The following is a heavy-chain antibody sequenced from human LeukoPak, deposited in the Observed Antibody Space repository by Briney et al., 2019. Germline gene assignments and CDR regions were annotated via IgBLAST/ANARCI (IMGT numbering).Heavy chain of an antibody. J-gene: IGHJ5*02. CDR1: GFTFSSYW. CDR3: ARGTAGFDP. Sequence: TGGSLRLSCAASGFTFSSYWMHWVRQAPGKGLMWVSHINNDGSTTTYADSVKGRSTVSRDNAKNTLYLQMNSLRAEDTALYYCARGTAGFDPWGQGTLVTVSS. CDR2: INNDGSTT. V-gene: IGHV3-74*01.